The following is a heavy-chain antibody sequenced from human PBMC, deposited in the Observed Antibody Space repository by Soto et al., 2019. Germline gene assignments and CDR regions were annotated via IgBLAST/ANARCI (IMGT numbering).Heavy chain of an antibody. J-gene: IGHJ4*02. D-gene: IGHD3-22*01. CDR1: GVPFTAFY. CDR3: ARGRSFYDSSGYHFDD. Sequence: SETLSLTCAVSGVPFTAFYWTWTRQAPVKGLEWIVEINYRGKTVYSPSLESRVTLSVDTSKSQVSLELTSVTAADTAVYYCARGRSFYDSSGYHFDDWGQGSLVTVSS. V-gene: IGHV4-34*01. CDR2: INYRGKT.